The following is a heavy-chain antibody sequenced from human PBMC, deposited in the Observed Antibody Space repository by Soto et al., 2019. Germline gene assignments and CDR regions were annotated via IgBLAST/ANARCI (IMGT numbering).Heavy chain of an antibody. Sequence: SLSLTCDVSGATIYISGSSWNWIRQPPGKALEWIGFTYHSGSTYYNPSLESRVTISVDRSKNQFSLKLKSVTAADRAVYYCAASLSTQYYESSGYYPAFDIWGQGIMVTALQ. CDR1: GATIYISGSS. V-gene: IGHV4-30-2*01. CDR2: TYHSGST. CDR3: AASLSTQYYESSGYYPAFDI. D-gene: IGHD3-22*01. J-gene: IGHJ3*02.